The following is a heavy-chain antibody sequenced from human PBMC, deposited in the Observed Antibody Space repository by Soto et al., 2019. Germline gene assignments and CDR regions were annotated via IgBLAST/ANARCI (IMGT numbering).Heavy chain of an antibody. CDR2: INHSRST. CDR1: GGSFSGYY. V-gene: IGHV4-34*01. J-gene: IGHJ4*02. D-gene: IGHD7-27*01. Sequence: QVQLQQWGAGLLKPSETLSLTCAVYGGSFSGYYWSWIRQPPGKGLEWIGEINHSRSTNYNPSLKSRVTISVDTSKNNFSLKLSSVTAADTAVYYCARGWGRIFDYWGQGTLVTVSS. CDR3: ARGWGRIFDY.